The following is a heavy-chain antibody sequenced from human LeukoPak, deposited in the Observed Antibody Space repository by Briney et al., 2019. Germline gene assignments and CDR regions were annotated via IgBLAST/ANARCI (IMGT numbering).Heavy chain of an antibody. CDR1: GFTFSSYE. V-gene: IGHV3-48*03. CDR2: ISSSGSTI. CDR3: ARESGKFDY. Sequence: GGSLRLSCAASGFTFSSYEMNWVRQAPGKGLEWVSYISSSGSTIYYADSVKGRFSISRDNSKNSLSLEMNSLRTEDTAMYYCARESGKFDYWGQGTLVAVSS. J-gene: IGHJ4*02.